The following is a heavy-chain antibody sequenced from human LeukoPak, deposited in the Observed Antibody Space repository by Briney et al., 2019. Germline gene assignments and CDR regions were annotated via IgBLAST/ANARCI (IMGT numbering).Heavy chain of an antibody. V-gene: IGHV4-39*01. CDR2: IHYSGST. CDR3: ARRVNGIAARPWDY. J-gene: IGHJ4*02. D-gene: IGHD6-6*01. Sequence: PSETLSLTCTVSDGSISSSSYFWGWVRQPPGKGLEWIGSIHYSGSTYYNPSLKSRVTISVDTSKNQFSLKLSSVTAADTAVYYCARRVNGIAARPWDYWGQGTLVTVSS. CDR1: DGSISSSSYF.